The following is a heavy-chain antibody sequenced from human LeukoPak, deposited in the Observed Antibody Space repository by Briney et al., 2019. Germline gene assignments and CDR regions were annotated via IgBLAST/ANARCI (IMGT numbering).Heavy chain of an antibody. D-gene: IGHD4-23*01. CDR3: ARGRRWYS. Sequence: SETLSLTCTVSGGSISSSSYYWGWIRQPPGKGLEWIGSIYYSGSTYYNPSLKSRVTISVDTSKNQFSLKLSSVTAADTAVYYCARGRRWYSWGQGTLVTVSS. J-gene: IGHJ4*02. CDR1: GGSISSSSYY. CDR2: IYYSGST. V-gene: IGHV4-39*01.